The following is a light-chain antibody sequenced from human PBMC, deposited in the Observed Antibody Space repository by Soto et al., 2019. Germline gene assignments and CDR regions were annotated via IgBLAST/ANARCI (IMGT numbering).Light chain of an antibody. CDR3: QQYKSSST. V-gene: IGKV1-5*03. J-gene: IGKJ1*01. Sequence: DIQMTQSPSTLSASVGDTVTITCRASESISIWLAWYQQKPGKAPNLLINKASSLQSEVPSRFSGSGSGTEFTLTITSLQPDDFGVYYCQQYKSSSTFGQGTKGDNK. CDR1: ESISIW. CDR2: KAS.